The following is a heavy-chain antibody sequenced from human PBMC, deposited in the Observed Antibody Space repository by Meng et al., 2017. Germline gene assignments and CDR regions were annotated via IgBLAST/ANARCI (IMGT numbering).Heavy chain of an antibody. CDR1: GAIVFSNSAA. J-gene: IGHJ4*02. Sequence: QRHVQQSGPGLVKPSAAHALIIANSGAIVFSNSAAWNWIRQSPSRCLEGMGRAYYRSKWYHDYAESVKSRISIDPDTSKNQFSLQLRSVTPEDSAVYYCARGSYYFDSWGQRTLVTVSS. D-gene: IGHD1-26*01. CDR2: AYYRSKWYH. CDR3: ARGSYYFDS. V-gene: IGHV6-1*01.